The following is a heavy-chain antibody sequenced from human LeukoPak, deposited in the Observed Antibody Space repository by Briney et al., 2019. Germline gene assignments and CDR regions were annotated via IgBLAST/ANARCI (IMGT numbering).Heavy chain of an antibody. CDR3: ARAPTPDYYDSSEGLDY. V-gene: IGHV4-31*03. Sequence: KPSQTLSLTCTVSGGSISSDGYYWSWIRQHPGKGPEWIGYIYYSGSTYYNPSLKSRVTISVDTSKNQFSLKLSSVTAADTAVYYCARAPTPDYYDSSEGLDYWGQGTLVTVSS. CDR2: IYYSGST. J-gene: IGHJ4*02. D-gene: IGHD3-22*01. CDR1: GGSISSDGYY.